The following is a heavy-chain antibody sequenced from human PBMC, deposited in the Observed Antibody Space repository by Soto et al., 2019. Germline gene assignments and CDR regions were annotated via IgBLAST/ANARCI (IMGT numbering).Heavy chain of an antibody. CDR3: ARGSKGSSWYAYWFDP. J-gene: IGHJ5*02. D-gene: IGHD6-13*01. CDR1: GYTFTSYD. V-gene: IGHV1-8*01. Sequence: QVQLVQSGAEVKKPGASVKVSCKASGYTFTSYDINWVRQATGQGLEWMGWMNPNSGNTGYAQKFQGRVTMTRNTSISTAYMERSSLRSEDTAVYYCARGSKGSSWYAYWFDPWGQGTLVTVSS. CDR2: MNPNSGNT.